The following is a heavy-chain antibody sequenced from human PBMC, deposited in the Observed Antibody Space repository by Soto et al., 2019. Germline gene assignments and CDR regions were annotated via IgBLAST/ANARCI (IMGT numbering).Heavy chain of an antibody. Sequence: GASVKVSCKASGYTFTGYYMHWVRQAPGQGLEWMGWINPNSGGTNYAQKFQGWVTMTRDTSISTAYMELSRLRSDDTAVYYCAREDSSGYYWKAFDIWGQGTMVTVSS. D-gene: IGHD3-22*01. J-gene: IGHJ3*02. CDR1: GYTFTGYY. CDR3: AREDSSGYYWKAFDI. V-gene: IGHV1-2*04. CDR2: INPNSGGT.